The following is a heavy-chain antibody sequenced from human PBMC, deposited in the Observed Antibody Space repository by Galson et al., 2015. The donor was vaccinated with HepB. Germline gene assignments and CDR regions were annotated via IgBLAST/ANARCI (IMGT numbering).Heavy chain of an antibody. Sequence: SLRLSCAASGFTFGDYAMSWFRQAPGKGLEWVGFIRSKAYGGTTEYAASVKGRFTISRDDSKSIAYLQMNSLKTEDTAVYYCTRESIHSGWLNDYWGQGTLVTVSS. J-gene: IGHJ4*02. CDR3: TRESIHSGWLNDY. V-gene: IGHV3-49*03. D-gene: IGHD6-19*01. CDR1: GFTFGDYA. CDR2: IRSKAYGGTT.